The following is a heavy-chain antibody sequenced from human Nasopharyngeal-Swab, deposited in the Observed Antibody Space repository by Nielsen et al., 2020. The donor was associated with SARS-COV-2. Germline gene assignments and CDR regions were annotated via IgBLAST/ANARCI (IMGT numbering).Heavy chain of an antibody. V-gene: IGHV3-21*01. CDR1: GFTFSYYS. J-gene: IGHJ3*02. Sequence: GGSLRLSCAASGFTFSYYSMNWVRQAPGKGLEWVSSISSSRDYIYYADSVKGRFTISRDNAKTSLYLQMNSLRAEDTAVYYCARSLILQRDAFDIWGQGTMVTVSS. CDR2: ISSSRDYI. CDR3: ARSLILQRDAFDI. D-gene: IGHD1-1*01.